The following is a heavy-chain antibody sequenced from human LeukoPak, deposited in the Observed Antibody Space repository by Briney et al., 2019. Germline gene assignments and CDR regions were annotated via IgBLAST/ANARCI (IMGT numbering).Heavy chain of an antibody. Sequence: SETLSLTCAVYGGSFSGYYWSWIRQPPGKGLEWIGEINHSGSTNYNPSLKSRGTISVDTSKNQFSLKVSSVTAADTAVYYCARGQGSSSWFDFDYWGQGTLVTVSS. CDR3: ARGQGSSSWFDFDY. CDR1: GGSFSGYY. V-gene: IGHV4-34*01. J-gene: IGHJ4*02. D-gene: IGHD6-13*01. CDR2: INHSGST.